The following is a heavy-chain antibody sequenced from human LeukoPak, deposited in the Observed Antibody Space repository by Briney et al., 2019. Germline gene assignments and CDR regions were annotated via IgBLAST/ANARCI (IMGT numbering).Heavy chain of an antibody. J-gene: IGHJ4*02. CDR1: GFTISSNY. V-gene: IGHV3-53*01. CDR3: ARGKGYSYGLYYFDY. D-gene: IGHD5-18*01. Sequence: GGSLRLSCAASGFTISSNYMSWVRQAPGKGLEWVSVIYSGGSTYYADSVKGRFTISRDNSKNTLYLQMNSLRAEDTAVYYGARGKGYSYGLYYFDYWGQGTLVTVSS. CDR2: IYSGGST.